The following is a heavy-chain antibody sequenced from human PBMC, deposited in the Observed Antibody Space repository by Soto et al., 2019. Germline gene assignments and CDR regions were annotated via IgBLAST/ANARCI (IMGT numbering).Heavy chain of an antibody. J-gene: IGHJ4*02. CDR3: ARTASEDSYGFDY. D-gene: IGHD4-17*01. CDR2: IYYSGST. V-gene: IGHV4-59*01. Sequence: PSETLSLTCTVSGGSISSYYWSWIRQPPGKGLEWIGYIYYSGSTNYNPSLKSRVTISVDTSKNQFSLKLSSVTAADTAVYYCARTASEDSYGFDYWGQGTLVTVSS. CDR1: GGSISSYY.